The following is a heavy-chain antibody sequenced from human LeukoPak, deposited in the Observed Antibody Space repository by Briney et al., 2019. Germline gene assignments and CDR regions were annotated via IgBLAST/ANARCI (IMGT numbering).Heavy chain of an antibody. CDR2: IYYSGST. V-gene: IGHV4-39*01. D-gene: IGHD6-6*01. J-gene: IGHJ4*02. CDR3: VRLYSSSPGFDY. Sequence: SETLSLTCTVSGGSISSSSYYWGWIRQPPGKGLEWIGSIYYSGSTYYNPSLKSRVIISVDTSKNQFSLKLSSVTAADTAVYYCVRLYSSSPGFDYWGQGTLVTVSS. CDR1: GGSISSSSYY.